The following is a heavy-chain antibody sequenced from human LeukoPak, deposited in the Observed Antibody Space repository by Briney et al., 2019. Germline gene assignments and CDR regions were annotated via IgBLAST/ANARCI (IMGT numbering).Heavy chain of an antibody. V-gene: IGHV3-33*06. CDR2: IWYDGSNK. Sequence: GGSLRLSCAASGFTFSSYGMHWVRQAPGKGLEWVAVIWYDGSNKYYADSVKGRFTISRDNSKNTLYLQMNSLRAEDTAVYYCAKALVPATAWDYWGQGTLVTVSS. CDR3: AKALVPATAWDY. J-gene: IGHJ4*02. CDR1: GFTFSSYG. D-gene: IGHD2-2*01.